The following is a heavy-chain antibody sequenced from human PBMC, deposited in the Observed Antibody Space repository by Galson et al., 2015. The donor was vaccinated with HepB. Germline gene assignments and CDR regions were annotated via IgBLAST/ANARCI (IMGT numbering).Heavy chain of an antibody. CDR2: INSDGSST. V-gene: IGHV3-74*01. D-gene: IGHD3-22*01. J-gene: IGHJ4*02. CDR1: GFTFSSYW. CDR3: ARVDDSSGYYSG. Sequence: SLRLSCAASGFTFSSYWMHWVRQAPGKGLVWVSRINSDGSSTDYADSVKGRFTISRDNAKNTLYLQMNSLRVEDTAVYYCARVDDSSGYYSGWGQGTLVTVSS.